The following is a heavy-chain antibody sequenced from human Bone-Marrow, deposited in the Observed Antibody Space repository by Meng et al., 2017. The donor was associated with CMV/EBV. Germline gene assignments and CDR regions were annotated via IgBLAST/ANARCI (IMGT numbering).Heavy chain of an antibody. CDR2: MWYDGSNK. V-gene: IGHV3-33*06. J-gene: IGHJ6*02. D-gene: IGHD6-6*01. CDR1: GFTFSSYG. Sequence: GESLKISCAASGFTFSSYGMHWVRQAPGKGLEWVAVMWYDGSNKYYADSVKGRFTISRDNSKTTLYLQMESLRAEDTAVYYCAKESLAARHYYYGMDVWGQGTTVTVSS. CDR3: AKESLAARHYYYGMDV.